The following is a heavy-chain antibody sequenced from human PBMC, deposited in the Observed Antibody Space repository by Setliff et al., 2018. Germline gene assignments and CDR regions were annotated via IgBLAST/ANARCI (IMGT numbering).Heavy chain of an antibody. CDR3: ARGPETRITGNRSNLNAFDI. CDR1: GGSFSTYY. Sequence: NPSETLSLTCAVYGGSFSTYYWIWIRQPPGKGLEWIGEINHSGSTNYNPSLKSRVTISVDTSKNQFSLKLSSVTAADTAVYYCARGPETRITGNRSNLNAFDIWGQGTMVTVSS. V-gene: IGHV4-34*01. CDR2: INHSGST. D-gene: IGHD1-20*01. J-gene: IGHJ3*02.